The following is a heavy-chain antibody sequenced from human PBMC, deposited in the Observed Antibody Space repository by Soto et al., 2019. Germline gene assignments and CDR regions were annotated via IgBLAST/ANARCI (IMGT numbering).Heavy chain of an antibody. CDR1: GYTFTSYG. V-gene: IGHV1-18*04. J-gene: IGHJ6*02. CDR2: ISAYNGNT. D-gene: IGHD3-10*01. Sequence: ASVKVSCKASGYTFTSYGISWVRQAPGQGLEWMGWISAYNGNTNYAQKLQGRVTMTTDTSTSTAYMELRSLRSDDTAVYYCARPNMVDYYYGMDVWGQGTTVTVSS. CDR3: ARPNMVDYYYGMDV.